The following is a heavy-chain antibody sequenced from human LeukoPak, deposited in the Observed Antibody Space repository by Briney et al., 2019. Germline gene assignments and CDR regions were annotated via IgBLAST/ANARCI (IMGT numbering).Heavy chain of an antibody. Sequence: GGSLRLSCAASGFTFSSYAMSWVRQAPGKGLEWVSAISGSGGSTYYADSVKGRFTISRDNSKNTLYPQMNSLRAEDTAVYYCAKVLGDYVWGSYRDFDYWGQGTLVTVSS. J-gene: IGHJ4*02. CDR1: GFTFSSYA. D-gene: IGHD3-16*02. V-gene: IGHV3-23*01. CDR2: ISGSGGST. CDR3: AKVLGDYVWGSYRDFDY.